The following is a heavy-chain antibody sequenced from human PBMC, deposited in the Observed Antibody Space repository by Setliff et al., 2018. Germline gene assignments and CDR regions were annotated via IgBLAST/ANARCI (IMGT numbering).Heavy chain of an antibody. D-gene: IGHD2-15*01. CDR2: IYSGGSST. Sequence: GGSLRLSCAASGFTFSSYAMSWVRQAPGKGLEWVSVIYSGGSSTYYADSVKGRFTISRDNSKNTLYLQMNSLRAEDTAAYYCAKRGVCTGGSCYESYWGQGTLVTVSS. J-gene: IGHJ4*02. V-gene: IGHV3-23*03. CDR1: GFTFSSYA. CDR3: AKRGVCTGGSCYESY.